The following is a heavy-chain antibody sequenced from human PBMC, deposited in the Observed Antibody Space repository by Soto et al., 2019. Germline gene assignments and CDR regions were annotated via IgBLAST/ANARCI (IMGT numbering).Heavy chain of an antibody. D-gene: IGHD5-12*01. V-gene: IGHV1-2*04. CDR2: INPNSGGT. CDR3: ARGKYYQGSLTKWLRTTTVAGNWFDP. Sequence: GASVKVSCKASGYTFTGYYMHWVRQAPGQGLEWMGWINPNSGGTNYAQKFQGWVTMTRDTSISTAYMELSRLRSDDTAVYYCARGKYYQGSLTKWLRTTTVAGNWFDPWGQGTLVTVSS. J-gene: IGHJ5*02. CDR1: GYTFTGYY.